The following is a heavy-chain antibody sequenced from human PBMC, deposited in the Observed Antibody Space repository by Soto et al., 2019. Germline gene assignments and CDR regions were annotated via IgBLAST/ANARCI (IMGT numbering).Heavy chain of an antibody. CDR2: ISGTGGST. CDR1: GFTFSSYA. D-gene: IGHD3-22*01. J-gene: IGHJ4*02. V-gene: IGHV3-23*01. Sequence: EVQLLQSGGGLVQPGGSLRLSCAASGFTFSSYAMSWVRQAPGMGLEWVSTISGTGGSTYYPDSVKGRFTISRDNSKNTVYLQMNSLRAEDAAVYYCAKEMTSGYYLFDSWGQGTLVTVSS. CDR3: AKEMTSGYYLFDS.